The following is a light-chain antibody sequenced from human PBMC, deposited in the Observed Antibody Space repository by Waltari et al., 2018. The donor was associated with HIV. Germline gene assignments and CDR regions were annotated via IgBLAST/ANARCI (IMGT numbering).Light chain of an antibody. V-gene: IGLV1-47*01. CDR1: GSNIGSNS. J-gene: IGLJ3*02. CDR2: RNN. CDR3: AAWDDSLSGPV. Sequence: QSILTQPPSTSGTPGQRVTISCSGSGSNIGSNSVSWYHLLLGTAPKLLIYRNNQRHSGVPDRFSGSKSATSASLAIGGLRSEDEADYYCAAWDDSLSGPVFGGGTKLTVL.